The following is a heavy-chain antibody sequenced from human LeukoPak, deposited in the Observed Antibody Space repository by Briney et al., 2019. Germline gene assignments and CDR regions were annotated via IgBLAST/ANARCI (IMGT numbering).Heavy chain of an antibody. CDR1: GFTFSSYG. V-gene: IGHV3-30*18. D-gene: IGHD3-10*01. CDR2: ISYDGSNK. Sequence: GGSLRLPCAASGFTFSSYGMHWVRQAPGKGLEWVAVISYDGSNKYYADSVKGRFTISRDNSKNTLYLQMNSLRAEDTAVYYCAKKGRYGSGSYSDYWGQGTLVTVSS. J-gene: IGHJ4*02. CDR3: AKKGRYGSGSYSDY.